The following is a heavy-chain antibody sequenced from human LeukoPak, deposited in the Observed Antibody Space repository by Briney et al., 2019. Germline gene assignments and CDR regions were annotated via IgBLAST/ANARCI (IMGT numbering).Heavy chain of an antibody. CDR3: AILEYSSSSE. J-gene: IGHJ4*02. V-gene: IGHV3-30*02. CDR2: IRYDGSNK. CDR1: GFTFSSYG. Sequence: PGGSLRLSCAASGFTFSSYGMHWVRQAPGKGLEWVAFIRYDGSNKYYADSVKGRFTISRDNSKNTLYLQMNSLRAEDTAVYYCAILEYSSSSEWGQGTLVTVSS. D-gene: IGHD6-6*01.